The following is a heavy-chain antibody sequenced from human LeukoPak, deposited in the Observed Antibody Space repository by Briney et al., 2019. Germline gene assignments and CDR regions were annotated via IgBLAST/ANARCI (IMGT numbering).Heavy chain of an antibody. D-gene: IGHD5-24*01. CDR3: AGGLLEAQGWLQWLGTVYSMDV. Sequence: GGSLRLSCVASGFNFSDYYMNWIRQSPGKGLEWISYMSSRSGIIYYADSVKGRFTISRDNARNSLYLQMNSLRVDDTAVYYCAGGLLEAQGWLQWLGTVYSMDVWGQGTPVTISS. CDR2: MSSRSGII. J-gene: IGHJ6*02. V-gene: IGHV3-11*01. CDR1: GFNFSDYY.